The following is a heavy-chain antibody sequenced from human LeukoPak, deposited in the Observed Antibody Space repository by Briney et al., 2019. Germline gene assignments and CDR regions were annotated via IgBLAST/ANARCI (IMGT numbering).Heavy chain of an antibody. CDR2: IYYSGST. Sequence: SETLSLTCTVSGGSISNSYYWGWIRQSPGKGLEWIGSIYYSGSTNYNPSLKSRVTISVDTSKNQFSLKLSSVTAADTAVYYCARLLDYYGSGSYPFGDAFDIWGQGTMVTVSS. J-gene: IGHJ3*02. D-gene: IGHD3-10*01. CDR1: GGSISNSYY. V-gene: IGHV4-39*07. CDR3: ARLLDYYGSGSYPFGDAFDI.